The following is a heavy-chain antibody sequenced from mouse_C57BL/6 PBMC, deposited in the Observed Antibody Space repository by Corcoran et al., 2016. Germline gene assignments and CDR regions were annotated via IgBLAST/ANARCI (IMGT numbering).Heavy chain of an antibody. CDR1: GYTFTDYY. V-gene: IGHV1-26*01. CDR2: INPNNGGT. J-gene: IGHJ2*01. CDR3: ARGNYCFDY. Sequence: EVQLQQSGPELVKPGASVKISCKASGYTFTDYYMNWVKQSHGKSLEWIGDINPNNGGTSYNQKFKGKATLTVDKSSSTAYMGLRSLTSEDSAVYYCARGNYCFDYWGQGTTLTVSS.